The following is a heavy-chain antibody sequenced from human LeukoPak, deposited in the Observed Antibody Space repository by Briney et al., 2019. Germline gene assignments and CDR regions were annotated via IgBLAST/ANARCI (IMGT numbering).Heavy chain of an antibody. Sequence: GGSLRLSCAASGFTLSSYWMTWVRQAPGKGLEWVANIKQDGREKYYVDLVKGGFTISRDNDKNSVFLQMNSLRAEDPGVYYCATDRSVGATYRFDHWGQGSLVSVSS. CDR1: GFTLSSYW. V-gene: IGHV3-7*01. D-gene: IGHD1-26*01. CDR2: IKQDGREK. CDR3: ATDRSVGATYRFDH. J-gene: IGHJ4*02.